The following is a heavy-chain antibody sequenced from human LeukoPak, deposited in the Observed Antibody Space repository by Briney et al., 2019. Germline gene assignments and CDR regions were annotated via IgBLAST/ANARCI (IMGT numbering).Heavy chain of an antibody. CDR2: IYGGGGT. D-gene: IGHD3-10*01. Sequence: GGSLRLSCAVSGFTVSYNYMSWVRQAPGKGLEWVSDIYGGGGTYNADPVKGRFTISRDNSKNTLSLQMNSLRAEDTAVYYCARGVRGPGAFDIWGQGTMVTVSS. CDR3: ARGVRGPGAFDI. J-gene: IGHJ3*02. CDR1: GFTVSYNY. V-gene: IGHV3-53*01.